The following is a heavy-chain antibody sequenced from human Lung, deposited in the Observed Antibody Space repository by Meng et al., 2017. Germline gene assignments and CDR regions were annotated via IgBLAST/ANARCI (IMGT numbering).Heavy chain of an antibody. V-gene: IGHV1-2*06. J-gene: IGHJ4*02. CDR3: ARDEDISAAGKLFGDY. CDR1: GYTFPDSW. D-gene: IGHD6-13*01. Sequence: ASVMVSCKAPGYTFPDSWLHWVRRAPGQGLEWMGRINPKSGDTHYAQRFQGRVNMTGDTSISTAYMELSGLRSDGTAMYYCARDEDISAAGKLFGDYWGQGTLVTVSS. CDR2: INPKSGDT.